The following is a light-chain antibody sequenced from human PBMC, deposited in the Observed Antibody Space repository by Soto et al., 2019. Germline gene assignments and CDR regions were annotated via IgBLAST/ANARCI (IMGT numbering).Light chain of an antibody. V-gene: IGKV3-20*01. J-gene: IGKJ3*01. CDR1: ESVSDNY. CDR3: QQYGSSPPT. CDR2: GAS. Sequence: EIVLTQSPGTLSLSPGERATLSCRASESVSDNYLAWYQQRSGQAPRLLIYGASSRATGIPDRFSGSGSGTDFTLTISRLEPEDFAVFYCQQYGSSPPTFGPGTKVDIK.